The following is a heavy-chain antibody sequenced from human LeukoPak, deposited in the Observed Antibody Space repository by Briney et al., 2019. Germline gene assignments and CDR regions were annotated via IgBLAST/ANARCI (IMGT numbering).Heavy chain of an antibody. Sequence: GGSLRLSCAASGFTFSNYGMHWVRQAPGKGLEWVAVISYDGSNKYYADSVKGRFTISRDNSKNTLYLQMNSLRAEDTAVYYCAKDWVKRDTAMVTHYWGQGTLVTVSS. V-gene: IGHV3-30*18. CDR2: ISYDGSNK. CDR3: AKDWVKRDTAMVTHY. CDR1: GFTFSNYG. D-gene: IGHD5-18*01. J-gene: IGHJ4*02.